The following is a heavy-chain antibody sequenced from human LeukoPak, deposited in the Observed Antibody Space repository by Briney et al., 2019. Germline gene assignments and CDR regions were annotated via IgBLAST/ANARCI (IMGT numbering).Heavy chain of an antibody. CDR2: IKEDGSEI. V-gene: IGHV3-7*01. D-gene: IGHD4-23*01. J-gene: IGHJ4*02. CDR3: ARDRGYSTFDY. CDR1: GFTFSSYW. Sequence: PGGSLRLSCEASGFTFSSYWMSWVRQAPGKGLEWVANIKEDGSEINYVDSVKGRFTISRDNAKNSLYLQMNSLRVDDTAVYYCARDRGYSTFDYWGQGTLVTVSS.